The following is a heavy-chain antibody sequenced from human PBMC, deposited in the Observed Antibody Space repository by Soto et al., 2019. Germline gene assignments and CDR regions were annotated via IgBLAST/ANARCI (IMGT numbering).Heavy chain of an antibody. V-gene: IGHV4-30-2*01. J-gene: IGHJ4*02. CDR3: ARGDKTTYYDYVWGSYPNYFDY. Sequence: TLSLTCAVSGGSISSGGYSWSWIRQPPGKGLEWIGYIYHSGSTYYNPSLKSRVTISVDRSKNQFSLKLSSVTAADTAVYYCARGDKTTYYDYVWGSYPNYFDYWGQGTLVTVSS. CDR1: GGSISSGGYS. CDR2: IYHSGST. D-gene: IGHD3-16*02.